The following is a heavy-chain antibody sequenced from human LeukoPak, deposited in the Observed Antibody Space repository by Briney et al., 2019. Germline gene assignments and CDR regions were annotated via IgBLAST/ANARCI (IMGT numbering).Heavy chain of an antibody. Sequence: GGSLRLSCAASGFTFSSYGMSWVRQAPGKGLEWVAAIGGSGGSTYYADSVKGRFTISRDNSKNTLYLQMNSLRAEDTAVYYCVCSDSSSWYLQYFQHWGQGTLVTVSS. V-gene: IGHV3-23*01. J-gene: IGHJ1*01. CDR1: GFTFSSYG. CDR3: VCSDSSSWYLQYFQH. CDR2: IGGSGGST. D-gene: IGHD6-13*01.